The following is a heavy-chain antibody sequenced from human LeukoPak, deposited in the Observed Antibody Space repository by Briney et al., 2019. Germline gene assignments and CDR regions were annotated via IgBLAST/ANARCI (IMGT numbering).Heavy chain of an antibody. CDR1: GFTFSNYG. Sequence: GRSLRLSCAASGFTFSNYGMHWVRQAPSKGLEWVAVIWYDGSNKYYADSVKGRFTISRDNSENTLYMQMNSLRAEDTAVYYCAGGSDYFDYWGQGTLVTVSS. CDR3: AGGSDYFDY. CDR2: IWYDGSNK. V-gene: IGHV3-33*01. J-gene: IGHJ4*02.